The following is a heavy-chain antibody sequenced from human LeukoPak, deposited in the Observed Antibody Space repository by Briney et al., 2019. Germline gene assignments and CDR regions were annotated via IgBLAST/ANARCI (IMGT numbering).Heavy chain of an antibody. V-gene: IGHV3-66*01. Sequence: GGSLRLSCAASGFTFDDYAMHWVRQAPGKGLEWVSVIYSGGSTYYADSVKGRFTISRDNSKNTLYLQMNSPRAEDTAVYYCAMTVTTGIFDYWGQGTLVTVSS. CDR3: AMTVTTGIFDY. CDR1: GFTFDDYA. CDR2: IYSGGST. D-gene: IGHD4-17*01. J-gene: IGHJ4*02.